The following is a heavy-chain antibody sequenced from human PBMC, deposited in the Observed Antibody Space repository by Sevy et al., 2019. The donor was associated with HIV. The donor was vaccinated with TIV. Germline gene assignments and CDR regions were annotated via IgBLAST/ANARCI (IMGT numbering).Heavy chain of an antibody. CDR1: GGSISDYY. CDR3: ARVYGSGSYYNEDWFDP. D-gene: IGHD3-10*01. Sequence: LSETLSLTCTVSGGSISDYYWSWIRQPPGKGLEWIGYIYYSGSTNYNPSLKSRVTISIDTSKNQFSLKLRSVTAADTAVYYCARVYGSGSYYNEDWFDPWGQGTLVTVSS. CDR2: IYYSGST. J-gene: IGHJ5*02. V-gene: IGHV4-59*13.